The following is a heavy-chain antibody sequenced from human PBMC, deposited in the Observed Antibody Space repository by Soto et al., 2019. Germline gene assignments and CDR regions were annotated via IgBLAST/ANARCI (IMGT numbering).Heavy chain of an antibody. Sequence: GGSLILSCAASGFTFSSYAMSWVRQAPGKGLEWVSAISGSGGSTYYADSVKGRFTISRDNSKNTLYLQMNSLRAEDTAVYYCAKARAQYYDFWSGYPVDYWGQGT. J-gene: IGHJ4*02. CDR3: AKARAQYYDFWSGYPVDY. CDR1: GFTFSSYA. D-gene: IGHD3-3*01. CDR2: ISGSGGST. V-gene: IGHV3-23*01.